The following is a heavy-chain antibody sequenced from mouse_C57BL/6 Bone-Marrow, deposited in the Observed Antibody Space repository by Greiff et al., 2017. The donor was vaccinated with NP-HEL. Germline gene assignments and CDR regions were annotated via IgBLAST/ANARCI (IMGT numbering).Heavy chain of an antibody. V-gene: IGHV14-2*01. Sequence: EVQLQQSGAELVKPGASVKLSCTASGFNIKDYYMHWVKQRTEQGLEWIGRIDPEDGETKYAPKFQGKATITADASSNTAYLQLSSLTSEDTAVDYCARWALFMVTTNWYFDVWGTGTTVTVSS. CDR3: ARWALFMVTTNWYFDV. CDR1: GFNIKDYY. CDR2: IDPEDGET. J-gene: IGHJ1*03. D-gene: IGHD2-2*01.